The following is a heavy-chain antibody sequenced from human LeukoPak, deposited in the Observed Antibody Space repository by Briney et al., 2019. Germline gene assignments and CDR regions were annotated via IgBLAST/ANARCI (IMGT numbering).Heavy chain of an antibody. Sequence: ASVKVSCKASGYTFTSYGISWVRQAPGQGLEWMGWISAYNGNTNYAQKLQGRVTMTTDTSTSTAYMELRGLRSDDTAVYYCARVVEQQLVRGLDWFDPWGQGTLVTVSS. CDR1: GYTFTSYG. CDR2: ISAYNGNT. J-gene: IGHJ5*02. D-gene: IGHD6-13*01. CDR3: ARVVEQQLVRGLDWFDP. V-gene: IGHV1-18*01.